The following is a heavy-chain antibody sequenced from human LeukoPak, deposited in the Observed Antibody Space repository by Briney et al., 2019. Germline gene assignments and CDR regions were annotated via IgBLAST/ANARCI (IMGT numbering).Heavy chain of an antibody. V-gene: IGHV1-46*01. D-gene: IGHD3-10*01. J-gene: IGHJ4*02. Sequence: ASVKVSCKASGYTFTGYYMHWVRQAPGQGLEWMGIINPSDGVSSAQKFQGRVTMTRDTSTGTVYMELSSLRSEDTAVYYCARDYHGSGSLTTFDYWGQGTLVTVSS. CDR2: INPSDGV. CDR3: ARDYHGSGSLTTFDY. CDR1: GYTFTGYY.